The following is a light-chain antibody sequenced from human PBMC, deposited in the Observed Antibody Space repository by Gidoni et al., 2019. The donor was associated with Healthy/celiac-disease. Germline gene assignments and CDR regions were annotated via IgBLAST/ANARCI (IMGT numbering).Light chain of an antibody. CDR2: GKN. V-gene: IGLV3-19*01. J-gene: IGLJ3*02. CDR1: SLRSYY. CDR3: NSRDSSGNHHWV. Sequence: SSELTQDPAVSVALGQTVRLTCQGDSLRSYYASWYQQKPGQDPVLVIYGKNNRPSGIPDRFSGSSSGNTASLTITGAQAEDEADYYCNSRDSSGNHHWVFGGGTKLTVL.